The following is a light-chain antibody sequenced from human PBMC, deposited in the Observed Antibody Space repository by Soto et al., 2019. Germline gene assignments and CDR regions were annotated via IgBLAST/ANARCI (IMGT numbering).Light chain of an antibody. V-gene: IGLV2-14*01. CDR2: EVT. CDR1: SSDVGAYNF. Sequence: QSARTEPASVSGSPGQSITSSCTGSSSDVGAYNFVSWYQHHPGKAPKLILYEVTTHPSGVSSRFSGSKSGNTASLTISGLQADDEANYYCSSYTSSNTPYVFGTGTKVTVL. CDR3: SSYTSSNTPYV. J-gene: IGLJ1*01.